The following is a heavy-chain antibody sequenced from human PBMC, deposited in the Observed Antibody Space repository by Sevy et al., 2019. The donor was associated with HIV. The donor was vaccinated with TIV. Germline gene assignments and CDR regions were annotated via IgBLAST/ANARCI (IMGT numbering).Heavy chain of an antibody. V-gene: IGHV5-51*01. CDR1: GYSFTSSW. Sequence: GESLKISCKASGYSFTSSWIGWVRQMPGKGLEWMGIIYTTDSDARYSPSLEGQVTISVDQSISTAYLQWRSLKASDTAMYYCARRGASGGWYHFDYWGQGTLVTVSS. D-gene: IGHD6-19*01. CDR3: ARRGASGGWYHFDY. J-gene: IGHJ4*02. CDR2: IYTTDSDA.